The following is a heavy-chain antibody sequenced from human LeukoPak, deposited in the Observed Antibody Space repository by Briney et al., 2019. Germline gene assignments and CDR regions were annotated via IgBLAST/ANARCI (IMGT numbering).Heavy chain of an antibody. D-gene: IGHD3-22*01. V-gene: IGHV1-69*05. CDR1: GGTFRSDA. CDR3: ASVLNYFESSGYYFDD. J-gene: IGHJ4*02. Sequence: SVKVSCKPSGGTFRSDAISWVRQAPGQGLEWMGRMIPIFGTAQCAPKFQGRVTITTDESTSTAYMQLSSLRSEDTAVYYCASVLNYFESSGYYFDDWGQGTLVTVSS. CDR2: MIPIFGTA.